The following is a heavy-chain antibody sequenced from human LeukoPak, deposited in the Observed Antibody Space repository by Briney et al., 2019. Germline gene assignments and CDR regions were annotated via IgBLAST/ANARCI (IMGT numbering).Heavy chain of an antibody. CDR1: GDSISSYY. J-gene: IGHJ5*02. CDR3: ASHGPGSLT. D-gene: IGHD3-10*01. V-gene: IGHV4-59*01. Sequence: SETLSLTCSVSGDSISSYYWSWIRQPPGRGLEWIGYIYYSGSTNYNPTLKSRVTISVDTSKNQFSLKLTSVTAADTAVYYCASHGPGSLTWGQGALVTVSS. CDR2: IYYSGST.